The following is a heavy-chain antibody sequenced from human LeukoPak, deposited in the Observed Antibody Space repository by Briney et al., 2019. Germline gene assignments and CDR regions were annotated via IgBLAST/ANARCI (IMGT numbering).Heavy chain of an antibody. CDR1: GDSVSSNSAA. D-gene: IGHD6-19*01. V-gene: IGHV6-1*01. J-gene: IGHJ4*02. Sequence: SQTLSLTCAISGDSVSSNSAAWNWIRQSPSSGLEWLGRTYYRSKWYSDYAVSVKSPLTINPDTSKNQFSLQLNSVTPEDTAVYYRARDSSGWRSIFDYWGQGTLVSVSS. CDR2: TYYRSKWYS. CDR3: ARDSSGWRSIFDY.